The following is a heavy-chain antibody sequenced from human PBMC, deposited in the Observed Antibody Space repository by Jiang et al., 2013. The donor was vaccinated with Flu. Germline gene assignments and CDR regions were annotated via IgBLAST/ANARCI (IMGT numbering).Heavy chain of an antibody. CDR1: GFTFSSYG. V-gene: IGHV3-30*18. J-gene: IGHJ4*02. CDR2: ISYDGSNK. D-gene: IGHD3-3*01. Sequence: AASGFTFSSYGMHWVRQAPGKGLEWVAVISYDGSNKYYADSVKGRFTISRDNSKNTLYLQMNSLRAEDTAVYYCAKVPAALRFLEWLLYFDYWGQGTLVTVSS. CDR3: AKVPAALRFLEWLLYFDY.